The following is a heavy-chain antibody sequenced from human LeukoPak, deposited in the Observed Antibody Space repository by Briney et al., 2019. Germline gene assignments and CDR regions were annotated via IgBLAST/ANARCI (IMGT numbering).Heavy chain of an antibody. D-gene: IGHD6-19*01. CDR3: EGAWS. J-gene: IGHJ5*02. Sequence: GGSLRLSSAASGFTFSTYLMNWVRQTPGKRLEWVASINQDGSKKNYVDSVKGRFTISRDNAKDSLYLQMNSLRAEDTAVYYCEGAWSWGQGTLVTLSS. CDR1: GFTFSTYL. CDR2: INQDGSKK. V-gene: IGHV3-7*01.